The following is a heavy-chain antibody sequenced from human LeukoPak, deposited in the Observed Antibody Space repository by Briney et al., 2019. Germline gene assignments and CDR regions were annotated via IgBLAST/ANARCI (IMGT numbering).Heavy chain of an antibody. CDR2: IYHSGST. J-gene: IGHJ4*02. Sequence: PSETLSLTCAVSGYSISSGYYWGWIRQPPGKGLEWNGSIYHSGSTYYNPSLKSRGTISVDTSKNQFSLKLSSVTAADTAVYYCAGLDDFWSGYSPDDYWGQGTLVTVSS. CDR3: AGLDDFWSGYSPDDY. V-gene: IGHV4-38-2*01. CDR1: GYSISSGYY. D-gene: IGHD3-3*01.